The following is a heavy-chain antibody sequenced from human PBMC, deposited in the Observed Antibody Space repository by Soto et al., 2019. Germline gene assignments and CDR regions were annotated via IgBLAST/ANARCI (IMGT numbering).Heavy chain of an antibody. CDR2: ISWNSGSI. V-gene: IGHV3-9*01. Sequence: GGSLRLSCAASGFTFDDYAMHWVRQAPGKGLEWVSGISWNSGSIGYADSVKGRFTISRDNAKNSLYLQMNSLRAEDTALYYCAKDYVAATIGDYYMDVWGKGTTVTVSS. CDR3: AKDYVAATIGDYYMDV. J-gene: IGHJ6*03. D-gene: IGHD5-12*01. CDR1: GFTFDDYA.